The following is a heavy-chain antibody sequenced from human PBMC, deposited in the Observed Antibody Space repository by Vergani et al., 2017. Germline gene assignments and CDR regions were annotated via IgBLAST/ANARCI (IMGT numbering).Heavy chain of an antibody. CDR1: GFTFSDFS. J-gene: IGHJ6*02. V-gene: IGHV3-21*06. CDR2: IGSSGPYI. D-gene: IGHD5-12*01. Sequence: VQLVESGGGLVKPGGSLRLSCAASGFTFSDFSMRWVRQAPGKGLEWVAFIGSSGPYINYADSVKGRFIISRDNTNNSLFLQLRSLRAEDAAVYYCARDXTSGGCPDNYGMDVWGQGATVTVSS. CDR3: ARDXTSGGCPDNYGMDV.